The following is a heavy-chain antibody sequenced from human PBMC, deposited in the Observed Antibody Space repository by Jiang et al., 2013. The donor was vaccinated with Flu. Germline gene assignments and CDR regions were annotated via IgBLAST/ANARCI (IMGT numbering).Heavy chain of an antibody. D-gene: IGHD3-22*01. CDR1: GYTFTSYY. Sequence: EVKKPGASVKVSCKASGYTFTSYYMHWVRQAPGQGLEWMGIINPSGGSTSYAQKFQGRVTMTRDTSTSTVYMELSSLRSEDTAVYYCARAAGDNYYDSSGSIWGQGTMVTVSS. J-gene: IGHJ3*02. CDR2: INPSGGST. CDR3: ARAAGDNYYDSSGSI. V-gene: IGHV1-46*01.